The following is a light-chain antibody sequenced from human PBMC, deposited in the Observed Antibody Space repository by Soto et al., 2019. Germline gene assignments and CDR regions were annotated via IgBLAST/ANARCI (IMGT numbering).Light chain of an antibody. Sequence: PWERVTLSCRASQSVSSSYLTWYQQKPGQAPRLLIYGASTRATSIPARFSGSGSGTDFTLTISSLQPEDFAVYYCQQDYNFWTFGQGTKVEIK. CDR1: QSVSSSY. V-gene: IGKV3D-7*01. CDR2: GAS. CDR3: QQDYNFWT. J-gene: IGKJ1*01.